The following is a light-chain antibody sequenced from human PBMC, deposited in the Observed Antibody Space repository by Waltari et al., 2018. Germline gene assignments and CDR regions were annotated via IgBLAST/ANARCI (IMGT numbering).Light chain of an antibody. Sequence: SALTQPDPVSGSPGQSTTISCSGISSDSGGYEYVSWYQQHPGKAPKVIIYDVNNRPSGVSNRFSGSKSGSSASLTISGLQAEDEADYYCSSFTSSTTGIFGGGTKVTVL. CDR3: SSFTSSTTGI. CDR1: SSDSGGYEY. V-gene: IGLV2-14*03. J-gene: IGLJ2*01. CDR2: DVN.